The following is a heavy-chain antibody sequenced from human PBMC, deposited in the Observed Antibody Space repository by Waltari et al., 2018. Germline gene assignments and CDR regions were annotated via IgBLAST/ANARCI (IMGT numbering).Heavy chain of an antibody. Sequence: QVQLQESGPGLVKPSETLSLTCRVSGGSISSYYWSWIRQPAGKGLEWIGRINTSGSTNYNPSLKSRVTMSVDTSKNQFSLKLTAVTAADTAVYYCARGITVIVADYYFYYMDVWGKGTTVTISS. D-gene: IGHD3-22*01. CDR1: GGSISSYY. J-gene: IGHJ6*03. CDR3: ARGITVIVADYYFYYMDV. CDR2: INTSGST. V-gene: IGHV4-4*07.